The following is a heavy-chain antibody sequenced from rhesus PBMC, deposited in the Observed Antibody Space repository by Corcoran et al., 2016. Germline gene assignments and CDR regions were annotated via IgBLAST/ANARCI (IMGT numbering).Heavy chain of an antibody. J-gene: IGHJ2*01. CDR1: GYTFTELS. CDR2: VDPVYGEI. V-gene: IGHV1-156*01. CDR3: ARKAPYSNYGWYFDL. D-gene: IGHD4-23*01. Sequence: EVQLVQSGAEVKKPGASVKVSCKVSGYTFTELSMHWVRQAPGKGLEWMGGVDPVYGEIIHAEKFQDRVTMTEDTSTDTAYMELSSLRSEDTAVYYCARKAPYSNYGWYFDLWGPGTPITISS.